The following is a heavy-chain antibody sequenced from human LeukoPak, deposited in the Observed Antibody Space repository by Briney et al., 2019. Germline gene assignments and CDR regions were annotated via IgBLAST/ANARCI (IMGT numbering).Heavy chain of an antibody. CDR2: IDASDSYT. D-gene: IGHD5-18*01. J-gene: IGHJ5*02. CDR1: GYSFTNYR. Sequence: GESLKISCKGSGYSFTNYRISWVRNMPGRGLEWMGWIDASDSYTNYSPSFQGHVTISADKSSSTAYLQWSSLKASDTAIYYCARHVLYSYGPQWWFDPWGQGTLVTVSS. V-gene: IGHV5-10-1*01. CDR3: ARHVLYSYGPQWWFDP.